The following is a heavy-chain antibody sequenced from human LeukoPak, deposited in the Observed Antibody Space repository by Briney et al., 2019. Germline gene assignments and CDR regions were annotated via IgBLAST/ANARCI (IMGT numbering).Heavy chain of an antibody. CDR1: GGPFVGYY. V-gene: IGHV4-34*01. D-gene: IGHD3-10*01. J-gene: IGHJ4*02. CDR2: ITHSGGG. Sequence: PSETLSLTRTVSGGPFVGYYWTWIRQPPGKGLEWIGEITHSGGGNYNPSLKSRVTISVDSSQNRFSLKVLSVTAADTAVYYCARRAGAPDFDVWGLGTLVSVSS. CDR3: ARRAGAPDFDV.